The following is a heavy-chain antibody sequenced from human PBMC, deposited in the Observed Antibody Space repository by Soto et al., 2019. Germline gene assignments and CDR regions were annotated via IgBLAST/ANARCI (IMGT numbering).Heavy chain of an antibody. CDR3: AREENCSDGICYSEYFQR. Sequence: SGEVSCRGSGYIFTAYSMHWVRQAPGQGLEWMGVVNPSGGPTNYAQKFQGRITMSRGTSTSTVYMDLSSLTSEDTAVYYCAREENCSDGICYSEYFQRWGQGTLVTVSS. V-gene: IGHV1-46*01. J-gene: IGHJ1*01. CDR1: GYIFTAYS. CDR2: VNPSGGPT. D-gene: IGHD2-15*01.